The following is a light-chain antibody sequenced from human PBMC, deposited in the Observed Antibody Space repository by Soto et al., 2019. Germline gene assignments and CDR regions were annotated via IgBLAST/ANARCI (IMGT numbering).Light chain of an antibody. V-gene: IGLV1-44*01. CDR1: SSNIGSNT. CDR2: SNN. CDR3: AAWDDSLNGGV. Sequence: QSVLTQPPSASGTPGQRVTISCSGSSSNIGSNTVNWYQQLPGTAPKLLIYSNNQRPSGVPDRFSGSKSGTSASLAISGLLSEDEADYYCAAWDDSLNGGVFGGGTKVTVL. J-gene: IGLJ3*02.